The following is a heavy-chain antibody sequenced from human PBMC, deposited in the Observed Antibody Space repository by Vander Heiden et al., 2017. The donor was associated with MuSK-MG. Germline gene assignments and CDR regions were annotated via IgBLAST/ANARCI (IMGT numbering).Heavy chain of an antibody. CDR1: GGSIRSSSYY. CDR3: ARGSLRDSYGQILLDY. J-gene: IGHJ4*02. Sequence: QLQLQESGPGLVKPSGTLSLTCTVSGGSIRSSSYYWGWIRQPPGKGLEWIGSIYYSGSTYYTPSLKSRVTISVDTSKNQFSLKLSSVTAADTAVYYCARGSLRDSYGQILLDYWGQGTLVTVSS. CDR2: IYYSGST. D-gene: IGHD5-18*01. V-gene: IGHV4-39*07.